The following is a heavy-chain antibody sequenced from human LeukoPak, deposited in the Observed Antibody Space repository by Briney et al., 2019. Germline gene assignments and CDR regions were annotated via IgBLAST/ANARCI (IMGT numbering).Heavy chain of an antibody. CDR3: ARGVGDCRGGGCHYYFDY. J-gene: IGHJ4*02. CDR2: ISYDGRNQ. V-gene: IGHV3-30*04. Sequence: GRTPSLSRAVSVFTSSRYATHWARHAPPQGRAWGAVISYDGRNQHYADSVKGKFTISRDNSNNTLYLQMSSLRAEDTAVYYCARGVGDCRGGGCHYYFDYWGQGTLVTVS. CDR1: VFTSSRYA. D-gene: IGHD2-15*01.